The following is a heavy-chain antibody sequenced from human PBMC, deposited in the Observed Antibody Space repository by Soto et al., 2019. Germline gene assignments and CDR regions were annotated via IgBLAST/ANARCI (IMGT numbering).Heavy chain of an antibody. D-gene: IGHD4-17*01. CDR3: ARQVTTFYYYYYMDV. J-gene: IGHJ6*03. V-gene: IGHV5-51*01. Sequence: GESLKISCRCSGYSFTSYWIGLVRQMPGKGLEWMGIIYPGDSDTRYSPSFQGQVTISADKSISTAYLQWSSLKASDTAMYYCARQVTTFYYYYYMDVWGKGTTVTVSS. CDR1: GYSFTSYW. CDR2: IYPGDSDT.